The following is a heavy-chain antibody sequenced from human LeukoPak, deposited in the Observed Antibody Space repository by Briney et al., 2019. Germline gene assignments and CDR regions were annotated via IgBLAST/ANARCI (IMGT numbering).Heavy chain of an antibody. CDR3: AKDVGTLLLYYGMDV. Sequence: GGSLRLSCAASGFTFSSYAMSWVRQAPGKGLEWVSAISGSGGSTYYADSVKGRFTISRGNSKNTLYLQMNSLRAEDTTVYYCAKDVGTLLLYYGMDVWGQGTTVTVSS. CDR2: ISGSGGST. CDR1: GFTFSSYA. J-gene: IGHJ6*02. V-gene: IGHV3-23*01. D-gene: IGHD2-15*01.